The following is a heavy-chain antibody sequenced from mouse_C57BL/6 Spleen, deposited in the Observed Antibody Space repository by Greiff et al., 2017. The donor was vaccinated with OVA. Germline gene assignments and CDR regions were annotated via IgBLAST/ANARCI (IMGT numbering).Heavy chain of an antibody. J-gene: IGHJ4*01. D-gene: IGHD1-1*01. CDR2: IDPSDSYT. CDR1: GYTFTSYW. Sequence: QVQLQQPGAELVRPGTSVKLSCKASGYTFTSYWMHWVKQRPGQGLEWIGVIDPSDSYTNYNQKFKGKATLTVDTSSSTAYMQLSSLTSEDSAVYYCARTYYYGSSLYAMDYWGQGTSVTVSS. V-gene: IGHV1-59*01. CDR3: ARTYYYGSSLYAMDY.